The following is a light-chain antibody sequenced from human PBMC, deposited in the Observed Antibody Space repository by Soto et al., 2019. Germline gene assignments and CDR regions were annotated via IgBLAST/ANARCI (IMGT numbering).Light chain of an antibody. CDR2: SNN. J-gene: IGLJ2*01. Sequence: QTVVTQPPSASGTPGQRVTISCSGSRFNIGRNTVNWYQQLPGSAPKLLIYSNNQWPSGVPDRFSGSRSGTSASLAISGLQSEDEADYYCAAWDDSLNGVVFGGGTKLTVL. V-gene: IGLV1-44*01. CDR1: RFNIGRNT. CDR3: AAWDDSLNGVV.